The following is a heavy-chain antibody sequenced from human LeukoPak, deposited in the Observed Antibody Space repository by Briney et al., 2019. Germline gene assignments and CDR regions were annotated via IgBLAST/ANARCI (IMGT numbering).Heavy chain of an antibody. CDR2: IHYSGST. Sequence: PSETPSLTCTVSGGSISRSSYYWGWIRQPPGKGLEWIGSIHYSGSTYYNPSLKSRVTISVDTSKNQFSLKLSSVTAADTAVYYCAKTLAGQFPGTKAFDIWGQGTMVTVSS. CDR1: GGSISRSSYY. CDR3: AKTLAGQFPGTKAFDI. V-gene: IGHV4-39*05. J-gene: IGHJ3*02. D-gene: IGHD6-13*01.